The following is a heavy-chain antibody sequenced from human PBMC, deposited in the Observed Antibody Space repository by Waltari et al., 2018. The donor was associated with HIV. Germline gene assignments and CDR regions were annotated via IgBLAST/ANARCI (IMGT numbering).Heavy chain of an antibody. D-gene: IGHD3-22*01. CDR3: AKDPYYYDSSGYADYFDY. J-gene: IGHJ4*02. CDR2: ISYDGSNK. CDR1: GFTFSSYG. V-gene: IGHV3-30*18. Sequence: QVQLVESGGGVVQPGRSLRLSCAASGFTFSSYGMHWVSQAPGKGMGWVAVISYDGSNKYYADSVKGRVTISRDNSKNTLYLQMNSLRAEDTAVYYCAKDPYYYDSSGYADYFDYWGQGTLVTVSS.